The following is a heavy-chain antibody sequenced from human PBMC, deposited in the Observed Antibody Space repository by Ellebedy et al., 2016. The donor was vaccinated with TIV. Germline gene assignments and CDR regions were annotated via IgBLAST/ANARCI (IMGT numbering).Heavy chain of an antibody. Sequence: AASVKVSCKASGYTFTYFHMHWVRQAPGQGLEWMGTFNPSGGDTNYAQKFQSRVTMTGDTSTSTVYMELSSLISEDTAVYYCAILGTDFDYWGQGTLVTVPS. J-gene: IGHJ4*02. CDR1: GYTFTYFH. CDR3: AILGTDFDY. D-gene: IGHD7-27*01. CDR2: FNPSGGDT. V-gene: IGHV1-46*01.